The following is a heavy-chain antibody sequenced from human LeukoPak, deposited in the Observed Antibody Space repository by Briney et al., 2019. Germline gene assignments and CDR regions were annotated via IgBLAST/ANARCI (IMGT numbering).Heavy chain of an antibody. CDR3: ARTRYYYNSRSYGAPYYFDY. CDR2: IYYSGST. J-gene: IGHJ4*02. Sequence: SETLSLTCSVSGGSISSSRSYWGWIRQPPGKGLEWIGSIYYSGSTYYNPSLKSRVTISVDTSKNQFSLKLSSVTAADTAVYYCARTRYYYNSRSYGAPYYFDYWGQGTLVTVSS. D-gene: IGHD3-10*01. V-gene: IGHV4-39*01. CDR1: GGSISSSRSY.